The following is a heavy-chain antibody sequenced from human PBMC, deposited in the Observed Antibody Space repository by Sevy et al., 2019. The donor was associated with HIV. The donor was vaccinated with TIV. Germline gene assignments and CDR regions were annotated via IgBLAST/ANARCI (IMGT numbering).Heavy chain of an antibody. CDR1: GGSISSGDYY. CDR3: ARLSGRSYHFDY. Sequence: SETLSLTCTVSGGSISSGDYYWSWIRQPPGKGLEWIGYIYYSGSTYYNPSLKSRVTISVDTSKNQFSLKLSSVTAADTAVYYCARLSGRSYHFDYWGQGTLVTVSS. J-gene: IGHJ4*02. D-gene: IGHD2-15*01. CDR2: IYYSGST. V-gene: IGHV4-30-4*01.